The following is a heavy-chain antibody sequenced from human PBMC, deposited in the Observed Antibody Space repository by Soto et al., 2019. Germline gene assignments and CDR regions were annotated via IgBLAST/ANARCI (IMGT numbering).Heavy chain of an antibody. V-gene: IGHV4-30-4*01. D-gene: IGHD6-13*01. CDR3: AREIMAADHFDY. CDR1: GGSILSGDYY. Sequence: PSETLCLAVTVSGGSILSGDYYWSLIGQTPEIGLEWCVYVHYSGNTFYNPSLKSRATISLDTSRNQFSLNLSSVTAADSAVYYCAREIMAADHFDYWGQGALVTVSS. J-gene: IGHJ4*02. CDR2: VHYSGNT.